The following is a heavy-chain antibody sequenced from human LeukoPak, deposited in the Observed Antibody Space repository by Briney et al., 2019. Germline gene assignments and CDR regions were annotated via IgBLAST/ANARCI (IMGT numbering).Heavy chain of an antibody. Sequence: SETLSLTCAVYGGSFSGYYWSWIRQPPGKGLEWIGEINHSGSTNYNPSLKSRVTISVDTSKNQFSLKLSSVTAADTAVYYCARHRPLRKHFDYWGQGTLVTASS. CDR3: ARHRPLRKHFDY. V-gene: IGHV4-34*01. CDR1: GGSFSGYY. D-gene: IGHD4-17*01. CDR2: INHSGST. J-gene: IGHJ4*02.